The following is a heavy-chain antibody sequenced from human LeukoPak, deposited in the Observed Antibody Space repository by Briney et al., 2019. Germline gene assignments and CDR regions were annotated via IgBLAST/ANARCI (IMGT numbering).Heavy chain of an antibody. CDR1: GFTFSDYY. CDR3: ARGRYDSSGYNAFDI. Sequence: TGGSLRLSCAASGFTFSDYYMSWIRQAPGKGREGVSYISSSSSYTNYADSVKGRFTLSRDNAKNSLYLQMNSLRAEDTAVYYCARGRYDSSGYNAFDIWGQGTMVTVSS. D-gene: IGHD3-22*01. V-gene: IGHV3-11*05. CDR2: ISSSSSYT. J-gene: IGHJ3*02.